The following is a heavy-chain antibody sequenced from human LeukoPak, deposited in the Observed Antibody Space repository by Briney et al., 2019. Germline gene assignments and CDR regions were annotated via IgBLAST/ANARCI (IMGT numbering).Heavy chain of an antibody. V-gene: IGHV1-24*01. D-gene: IGHD1-26*01. CDR2: FDPEDGET. J-gene: IGHJ3*02. CDR1: GYTLTKLS. Sequence: GASVTVSCKVSGYTLTKLSMHWVRQAPGKGLEWMGGFDPEDGETIYAQKFQGRVTMTEDTSTDTAYMELSSLRSEDTAVYYCAKMGSYRALTAFDIWGQGTMVTVSS. CDR3: AKMGSYRALTAFDI.